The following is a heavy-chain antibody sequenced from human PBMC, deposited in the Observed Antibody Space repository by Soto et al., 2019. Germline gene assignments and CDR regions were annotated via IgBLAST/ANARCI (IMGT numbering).Heavy chain of an antibody. J-gene: IGHJ4*02. V-gene: IGHV3-23*01. Sequence: GSLRLSCAASGXTFFRSAMSWVRQAPGKGLEWVSTTTTSGAGTYYADSVKGRFNISRDNSKNTLYLQMNSLRVEDTAVYYCAKLTNSWGQGTLGTVSS. CDR1: GXTFFRSA. CDR3: AKLTNS. CDR2: TTTSGAGT.